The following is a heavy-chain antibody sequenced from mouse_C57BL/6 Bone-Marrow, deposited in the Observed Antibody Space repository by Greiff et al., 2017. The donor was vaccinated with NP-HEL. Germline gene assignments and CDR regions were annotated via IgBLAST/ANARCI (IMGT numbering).Heavy chain of an antibody. CDR3: ARRPWGNPNYYAMDY. J-gene: IGHJ4*01. D-gene: IGHD2-1*01. CDR1: GFTFSDYY. V-gene: IGHV5-12*01. CDR2: ISNGGGST. Sequence: EVKLVESGGGLVQPGGSLKLSCAASGFTFSDYYMYWVRQTPEKRLEWVAYISNGGGSTYYPDTVKGRFTISRDNAKNTLYLQMSRLKSEDTAMYYCARRPWGNPNYYAMDYWGQGTSVTVSS.